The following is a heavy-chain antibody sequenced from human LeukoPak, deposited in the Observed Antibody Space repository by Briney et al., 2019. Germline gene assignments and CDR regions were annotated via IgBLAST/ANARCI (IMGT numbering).Heavy chain of an antibody. D-gene: IGHD2-2*01. J-gene: IGHJ5*02. V-gene: IGHV4-34*11. CDR1: GGSFSGYY. CDR2: IYYSGST. Sequence: PSETLSLTCAVYGGSFSGYYWLWIRQPPGKGLEWIGHIYYSGSTNYNPSLKSRVTISVDTSQKQFSLKIDPMTAPDPAVYFFAGISVVPAAMVFDPWGQGTLVTVSS. CDR3: AGISVVPAAMVFDP.